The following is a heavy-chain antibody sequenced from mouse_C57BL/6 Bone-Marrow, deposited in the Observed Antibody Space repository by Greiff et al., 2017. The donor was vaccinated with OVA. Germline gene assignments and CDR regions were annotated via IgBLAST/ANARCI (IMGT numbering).Heavy chain of an antibody. CDR1: GYTFTSYW. CDR2: IYPGSGST. V-gene: IGHV1-55*01. J-gene: IGHJ4*01. CDR3: ARRGPPAMDY. Sequence: VQLQQPGAELVKPGASVKMSCKASGYTFTSYWITWVKQRPGQGLEWIGDIYPGSGSTNSNEKFKSKATLTVDTSSSTAYMQRSSLTSEDSAVYYCARRGPPAMDYWGQGTSVTVSS. D-gene: IGHD3-3*01.